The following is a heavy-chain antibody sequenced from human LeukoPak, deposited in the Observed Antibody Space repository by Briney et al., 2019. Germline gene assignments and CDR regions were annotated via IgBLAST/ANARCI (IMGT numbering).Heavy chain of an antibody. V-gene: IGHV3-48*01. CDR1: GFTFSDYN. CDR2: IGGRSSTT. CDR3: ARDRVYYMDV. J-gene: IGHJ6*03. Sequence: GGSLRLSCAASGFTFSDYNMNWVRHAPGQGLEWVSHIGGRSSTTYYADSVKGRFTISRDNAKNSLYLQMNGLRGEDTAVYYCARDRVYYMDVWGKGTTVTVSS.